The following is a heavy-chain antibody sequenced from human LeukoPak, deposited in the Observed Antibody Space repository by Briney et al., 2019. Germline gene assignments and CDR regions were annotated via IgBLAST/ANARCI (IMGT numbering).Heavy chain of an antibody. Sequence: ASVIVSCTASGYTFISYAMHWVRQAPGQRLEWMGWINAGTGNTKYSQKFQGRVTITRDTSASTAYMELSSLRSEDTAVYYCARDLRDVGDYGFDYWGQGTLVTVSS. V-gene: IGHV1-3*01. D-gene: IGHD4-17*01. CDR1: GYTFISYA. J-gene: IGHJ4*02. CDR2: INAGTGNT. CDR3: ARDLRDVGDYGFDY.